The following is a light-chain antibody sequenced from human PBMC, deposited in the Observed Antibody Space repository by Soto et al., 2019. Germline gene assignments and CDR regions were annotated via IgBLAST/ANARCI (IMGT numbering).Light chain of an antibody. CDR2: GAT. J-gene: IGKJ2*01. V-gene: IGKV3-20*01. CDR3: HQYGTSPYT. CDR1: QSVSTNY. Sequence: EIVLTQSPGTLSLSPGERATLSCRASQSVSTNYLAWYQQKPGQSPRLLIYGATSRATGIPDRFSGGGSGTDFILTISRLEPEDFSVYFCHQYGTSPYTFAQGTKLDIK.